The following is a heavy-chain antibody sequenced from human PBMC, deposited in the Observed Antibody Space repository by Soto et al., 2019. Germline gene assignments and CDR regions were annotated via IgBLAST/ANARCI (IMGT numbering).Heavy chain of an antibody. CDR2: ISSISSYI. CDR1: GFTFSSYS. V-gene: IGHV3-21*01. CDR3: ARDQGGYDLTDAFDI. J-gene: IGHJ3*02. Sequence: GGSLRLSCAASGFTFSSYSMNWVRQAPGKGLEWVSSISSISSYIYYADSVKGRFTISRDNAKNSLYLQMNSLRAEDTAVYYCARDQGGYDLTDAFDIWGQGTMVTVSS. D-gene: IGHD5-12*01.